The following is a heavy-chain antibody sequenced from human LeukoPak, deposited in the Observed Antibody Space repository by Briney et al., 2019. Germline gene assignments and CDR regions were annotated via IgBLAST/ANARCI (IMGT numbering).Heavy chain of an antibody. Sequence: SETLSLTCTVSGGSISSYYWSWIRQPPGKGLQWIGYISYTGSTSYNPSLNSRVTISVDTSKNQFSLKLSSVTAADTAVYYCARDPIEQPYWFCDLWGRGTLVTVSS. D-gene: IGHD1/OR15-1a*01. CDR2: ISYTGST. J-gene: IGHJ2*01. CDR1: GGSISSYY. CDR3: ARDPIEQPYWFCDL. V-gene: IGHV4-59*01.